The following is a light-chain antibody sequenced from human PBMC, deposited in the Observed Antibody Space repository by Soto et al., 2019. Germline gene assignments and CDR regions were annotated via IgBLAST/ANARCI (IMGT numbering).Light chain of an antibody. CDR2: DAS. CDR3: QQSNSHSWT. CDR1: QTITRW. J-gene: IGKJ1*01. V-gene: IGKV1-5*01. Sequence: DVRVSQSPATLSASLGDRGTLTCRASQTITRWMAWYQQKPGKAPKLLIYDASTLASGVPSRFRGIRSGTECTLTISSLQPDDVETDYCQQSNSHSWTFGQGTKVEI.